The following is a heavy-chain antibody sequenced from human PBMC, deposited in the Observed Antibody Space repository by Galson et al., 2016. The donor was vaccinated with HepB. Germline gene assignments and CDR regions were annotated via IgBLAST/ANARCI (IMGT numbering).Heavy chain of an antibody. Sequence: SETLSLTCPVSGDSISSYFWSWIRPPAGKGLEWIWRIHTAGSTNCNPPLKSRVPMSVDTSKNQFSLKLSSVTAADTAVYYCARMFGSGWYGGWTGFDPWGQGTLVTVSS. J-gene: IGHJ5*02. D-gene: IGHD6-19*01. CDR2: IHTAGST. CDR1: GDSISSYF. CDR3: ARMFGSGWYGGWTGFDP. V-gene: IGHV4-4*07.